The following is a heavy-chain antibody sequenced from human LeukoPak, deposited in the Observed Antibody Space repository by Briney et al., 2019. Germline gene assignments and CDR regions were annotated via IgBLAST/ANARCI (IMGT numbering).Heavy chain of an antibody. CDR1: GGTFISYA. CDR3: ARDAYYDSSGYYYGDYYYGMDV. Sequence: SVKVSCKASGGTFISYAISWVRQAPGQGLEWMGGIIPIFGTANYAQKFQGRVTITADESTSTAYMELSSLRSEDTAVYYCARDAYYDSSGYYYGDYYYGMDVWGQGTTVTVSS. CDR2: IIPIFGTA. J-gene: IGHJ6*02. D-gene: IGHD3-22*01. V-gene: IGHV1-69*13.